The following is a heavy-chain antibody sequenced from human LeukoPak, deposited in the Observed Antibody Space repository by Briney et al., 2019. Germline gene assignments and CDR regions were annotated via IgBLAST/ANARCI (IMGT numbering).Heavy chain of an antibody. J-gene: IGHJ5*02. CDR3: ARGYCSGGSCYGFDP. CDR1: GYSFTSYW. V-gene: IGHV5-51*01. CDR2: IYPGDSDT. D-gene: IGHD2-15*01. Sequence: NLGESLKISCKGSGYSFTSYWIGWVRQMPGKGLEWMGIIYPGDSDTRYSPSFQGQVTISADKSISTAYLQWSSLKASDTAMYYCARGYCSGGSCYGFDPWGQGTLVTVSS.